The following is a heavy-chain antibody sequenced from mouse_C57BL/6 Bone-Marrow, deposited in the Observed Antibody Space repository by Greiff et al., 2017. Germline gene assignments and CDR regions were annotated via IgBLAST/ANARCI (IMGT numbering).Heavy chain of an antibody. V-gene: IGHV2-2*01. D-gene: IGHD1-1*01. CDR2: IWSGGST. Sequence: VQLQQSGPGLVQPSQSLSITCTVSGFSFTSYGVHWVRQSPGKGLEWLGVIWSGGSTDYNAAFISRLSISKDNSKSQVFFKMNSLQADDTAIYYCTRKITTVVAEDWYYAMDYWGQGTSVTVSS. CDR3: TRKITTVVAEDWYYAMDY. CDR1: GFSFTSYG. J-gene: IGHJ4*01.